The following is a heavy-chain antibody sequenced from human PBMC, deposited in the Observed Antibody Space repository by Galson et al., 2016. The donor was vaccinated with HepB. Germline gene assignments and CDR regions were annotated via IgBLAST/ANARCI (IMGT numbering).Heavy chain of an antibody. CDR3: ARLGAGAMPTNFERDYYYGMDF. J-gene: IGHJ6*02. D-gene: IGHD5-24*01. V-gene: IGHV3-21*06. CDR2: ISSRSSYI. CDR1: GFTFTTYS. Sequence: SLRLSCAVSGFTFTTYSMSWVRRVPGKGLEWVSSISSRSSYIYYADSVKGRFTISRDNARNSLYLEINSLRAEDTALYYCARLGAGAMPTNFERDYYYGMDFWGQGTTVTVSS.